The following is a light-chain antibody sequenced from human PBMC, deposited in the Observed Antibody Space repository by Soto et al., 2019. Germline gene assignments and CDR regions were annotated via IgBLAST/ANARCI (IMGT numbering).Light chain of an antibody. CDR3: QQYDNLPFT. Sequence: DIQMTQSTSSLSASVGDRVTITCQASQDISNYLNWYQQKPGKAPKFLIYDASNLETGVPSRFSGSGSGTDFTFTISSLQPEDIATYYCQQYDNLPFTFGGGTKVEIK. CDR2: DAS. J-gene: IGKJ4*01. CDR1: QDISNY. V-gene: IGKV1-33*01.